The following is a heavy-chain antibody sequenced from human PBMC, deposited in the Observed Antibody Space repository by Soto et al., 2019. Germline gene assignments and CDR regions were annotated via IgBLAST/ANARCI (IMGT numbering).Heavy chain of an antibody. CDR3: ARVGMDIVVVVAAISGFDP. CDR1: GYTFTSYG. V-gene: IGHV1-18*01. CDR2: ISAYNGNT. D-gene: IGHD2-15*01. Sequence: GASVKVSCKASGYTFTSYGISWVRQAPGQGLEWMGWISAYNGNTNYAQKLQGRVTMTTDTSTSTAYMELRSLRSDDTAVYYCARVGMDIVVVVAAISGFDPRGQGTLVTVSS. J-gene: IGHJ5*02.